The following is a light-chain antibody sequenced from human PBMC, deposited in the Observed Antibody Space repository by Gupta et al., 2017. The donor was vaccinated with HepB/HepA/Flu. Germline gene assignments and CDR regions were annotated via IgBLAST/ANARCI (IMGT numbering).Light chain of an antibody. CDR3: HQYDSTSPT. CDR2: WAS. V-gene: IGKV4-1*01. J-gene: IGKJ2*01. Sequence: DSVMTQAPDSLGVSLGERATINCKSSKSVLYSYNNKNYLAWYQQKPGQPPKLLIYWASTRESGVPYRFSGRGSGTDFTPTISSLQAEDFAVYYCHQYDSTSPTFGQGTKLEIK. CDR1: KSVLYSYNNKNY.